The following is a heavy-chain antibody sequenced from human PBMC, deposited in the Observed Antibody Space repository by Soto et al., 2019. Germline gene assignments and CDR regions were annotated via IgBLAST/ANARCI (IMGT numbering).Heavy chain of an antibody. D-gene: IGHD1-1*01. Sequence: PSETLSLTCTVSGDSISRGGFNWGWIRHRPGKGLEWIGDIYYDGSIFYNPSLRSRTYISSDKSKNAVFLRLSSMSATDTAVYYCARSKVGASGPTDVWGQGMLVTVSS. V-gene: IGHV4-31*03. CDR3: ARSKVGASGPTDV. J-gene: IGHJ4*02. CDR2: IYYDGSI. CDR1: GDSISRGGFN.